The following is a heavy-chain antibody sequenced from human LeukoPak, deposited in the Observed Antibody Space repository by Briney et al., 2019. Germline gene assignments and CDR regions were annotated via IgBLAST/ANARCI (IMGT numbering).Heavy chain of an antibody. CDR2: ISYNGVTT. Sequence: GGSLRLSCAASGFTFSNHAMSWVRQAPGKEPEWVSIISYNGVTTYYADSVKGRVSFSRDNSKNMMYLEMNSLRAEDTAVYFCARGLDSSSWARVFDFWGPGTLLIVSS. V-gene: IGHV3-23*01. J-gene: IGHJ4*02. D-gene: IGHD3-22*01. CDR1: GFTFSNHA. CDR3: ARGLDSSSWARVFDF.